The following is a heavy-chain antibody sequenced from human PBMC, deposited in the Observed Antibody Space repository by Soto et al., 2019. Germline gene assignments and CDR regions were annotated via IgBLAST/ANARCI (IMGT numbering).Heavy chain of an antibody. CDR3: TSSSVSDIVVVAAASELDY. CDR1: GFTFKSNA. Sequence: PGGSLRLSCAASGFTFKSNAMHWVRQAPGKGLEWVAVISYDGSNKHYTDSVKGRFTISRDNSKNTLYLQMTGLRLEDTAVYYCTSSSVSDIVVVAAASELDYWGQGTLVTVSS. CDR2: ISYDGSNK. D-gene: IGHD2-15*01. V-gene: IGHV3-30*04. J-gene: IGHJ4*02.